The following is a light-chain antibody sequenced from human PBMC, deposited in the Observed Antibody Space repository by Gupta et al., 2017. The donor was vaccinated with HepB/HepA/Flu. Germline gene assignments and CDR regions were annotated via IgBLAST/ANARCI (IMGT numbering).Light chain of an antibody. CDR1: QNLLYANNKDY. CDR2: WAS. V-gene: IGKV4-1*01. CDR3: QQYDNNPIT. Sequence: DIVMTQSPYSLSVSLGERATITCKSSQNLLYANNKDYLAWYQKKPGQPPNLLISWASTRESGIPDQFSGSGSRTDFTLTISGLQADDVAVYYCQQYDNNPITFGQGTQVEIK. J-gene: IGKJ5*01.